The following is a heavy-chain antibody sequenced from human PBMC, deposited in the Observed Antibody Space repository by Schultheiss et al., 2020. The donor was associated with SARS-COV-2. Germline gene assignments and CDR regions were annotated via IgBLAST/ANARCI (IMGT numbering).Heavy chain of an antibody. CDR1: GGSISSSNW. J-gene: IGHJ5*02. CDR2: IHHSGST. D-gene: IGHD3-3*01. Sequence: SETLSLTCAVSGGSISSSNWWSWVRQPPGKGLEWIGEIHHSGSTNNKSSLKSRVTISVDKSKNQFSLKLSSVTAADTAVYYCARDPIKEGLTKWFDPWGQGTLVTVSS. CDR3: ARDPIKEGLTKWFDP. V-gene: IGHV4-4*02.